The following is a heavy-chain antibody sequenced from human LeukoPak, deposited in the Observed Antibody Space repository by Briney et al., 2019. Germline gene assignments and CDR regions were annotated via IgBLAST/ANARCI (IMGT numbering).Heavy chain of an antibody. CDR2: TYYRSKWYY. J-gene: IGHJ3*01. CDR1: GDTVSRNSAA. CDR3: ARGFALDF. Sequence: SQTLSLTCDISGDTVSRNSAAWNWIRQSPSRGLEWLGRTYYRSKWYYDYAVSVKSRITISPDTSKNQFSLQLNSVTADDPAVYYCARGFALDFWGQGTMVTVSS. V-gene: IGHV6-1*01.